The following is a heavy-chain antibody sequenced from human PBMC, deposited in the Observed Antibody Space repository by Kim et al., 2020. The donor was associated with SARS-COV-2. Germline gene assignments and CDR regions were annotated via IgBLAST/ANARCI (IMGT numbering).Heavy chain of an antibody. Sequence: GGSLRLSCAASGFTFDNYAMQWVRQAPGKGLEWVSGISWNSGRTDYADSVKGRFTISRDNAKKSLYLQMNSLRAEDTALYYCAKDPGMVAPYWYFDLWGRGTLVTVSS. J-gene: IGHJ2*01. CDR1: GFTFDNYA. CDR3: AKDPGMVAPYWYFDL. CDR2: ISWNSGRT. D-gene: IGHD2-8*01. V-gene: IGHV3-9*01.